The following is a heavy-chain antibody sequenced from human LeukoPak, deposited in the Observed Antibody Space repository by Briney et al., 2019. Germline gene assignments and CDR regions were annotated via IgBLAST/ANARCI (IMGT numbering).Heavy chain of an antibody. CDR2: ISYDGSNK. Sequence: GRSPRLSCAASGFTFSGYPIHWVRQAPGKGLEWVAVISYDGSNKYYADSVTGRFTISRDNSRNTLYLQMNSLRGDDTAVYYCAKDVGKWESLHFFDYWGQGTLVTVSS. V-gene: IGHV3-30-3*02. D-gene: IGHD1-26*01. CDR3: AKDVGKWESLHFFDY. J-gene: IGHJ4*02. CDR1: GFTFSGYP.